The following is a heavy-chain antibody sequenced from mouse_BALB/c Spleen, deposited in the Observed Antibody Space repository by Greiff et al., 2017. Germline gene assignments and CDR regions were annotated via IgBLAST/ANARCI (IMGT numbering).Heavy chain of an antibody. CDR2: ISSGGST. D-gene: IGHD2-3*01. J-gene: IGHJ4*01. CDR3: ARGLLPIYYAMDY. CDR1: GFTFSSYA. Sequence: EVQLQESGGGLVKPGGSLKISCAASGFTFSSYAMTWVRQTPEKRLEWVASISSGGSTYYPDSVKGRFTISRDNARNILYLQMSSLRSEDTAMYYCARGLLPIYYAMDYWGQGTSVTVSS. V-gene: IGHV5-6-5*01.